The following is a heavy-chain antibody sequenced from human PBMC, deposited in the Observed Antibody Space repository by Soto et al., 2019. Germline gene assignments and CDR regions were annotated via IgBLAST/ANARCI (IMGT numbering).Heavy chain of an antibody. Sequence: PGESLKISCKGSGYSFTSYWISWVRQMPGKGLEWMGRIDPSDSYTYYSPSFQGHVTISADKSISTAYLQWSSLKASDTAMYYCARMIYYDFWSGYPYYYGMDVWGQGTTVTVSS. V-gene: IGHV5-10-1*01. CDR3: ARMIYYDFWSGYPYYYGMDV. CDR2: IDPSDSYT. CDR1: GYSFTSYW. J-gene: IGHJ6*02. D-gene: IGHD3-3*01.